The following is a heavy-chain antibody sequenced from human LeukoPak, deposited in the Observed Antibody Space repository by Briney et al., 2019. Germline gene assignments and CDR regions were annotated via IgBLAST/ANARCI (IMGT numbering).Heavy chain of an antibody. CDR1: DFTFGDFA. D-gene: IGHD5-12*01. J-gene: IGHJ6*04. CDR2: VSSKDNEGTT. V-gene: IGHV3-49*04. CDR3: TRDRWGGGYASLGMDV. Sequence: PGGSLSLSCTASDFTFGDFAISWGWQGPPKGQGRVGFVSSKDNEGTTDYAASVKGRFIISRADSKSAAYLEMNDLKIEATAVYYCTRDRWGGGYASLGMDVWGKGTTVTISS.